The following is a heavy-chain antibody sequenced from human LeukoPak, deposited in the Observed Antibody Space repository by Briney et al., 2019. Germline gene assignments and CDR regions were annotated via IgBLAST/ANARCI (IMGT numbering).Heavy chain of an antibody. V-gene: IGHV1-8*01. Sequence: ASVKVSCKASGYTFTSYDINWVRQATGQGLEWMGWMNPNSGNTGYAQKFQGRVTMTRDMSTSTVYMELSSLRSEDTAVYYCARDDSSGEFDYWGQGTLVTVSS. J-gene: IGHJ4*02. CDR3: ARDDSSGEFDY. CDR1: GYTFTSYD. CDR2: MNPNSGNT. D-gene: IGHD3-22*01.